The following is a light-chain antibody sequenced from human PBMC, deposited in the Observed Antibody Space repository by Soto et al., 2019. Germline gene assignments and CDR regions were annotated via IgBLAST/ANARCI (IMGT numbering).Light chain of an antibody. CDR1: QSLLHNNGYNF. V-gene: IGKV2-28*01. CDR3: MQALQTPA. J-gene: IGKJ1*01. Sequence: DIVMTQSPLSLPVTPGESASISCRSSQSLLHNNGYNFVDWYLQKPGQSPQLLIYLGSNRASGVPDRFSGSGSGTDFTLKISRVEAEDVGVYYCMQALQTPAFGQGTKVEIK. CDR2: LGS.